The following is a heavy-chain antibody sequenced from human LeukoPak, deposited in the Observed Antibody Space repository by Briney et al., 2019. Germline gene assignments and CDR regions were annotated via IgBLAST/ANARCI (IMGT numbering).Heavy chain of an antibody. CDR2: IIPILGIA. CDR3: AREPSMVRGVDIDY. Sequence: SVKVSSKASGYTFTGYYMHWVRQAPGQGLEWMGRIIPILGIANYAQKFQGRVTITADKSTSTAYMELSSLRSEDTAVYYCAREPSMVRGVDIDYWGQGTLVTVSS. V-gene: IGHV1-69*04. J-gene: IGHJ4*02. CDR1: GYTFTGYY. D-gene: IGHD3-10*01.